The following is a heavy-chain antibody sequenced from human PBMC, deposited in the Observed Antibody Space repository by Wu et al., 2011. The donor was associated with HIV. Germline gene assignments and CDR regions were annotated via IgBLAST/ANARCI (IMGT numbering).Heavy chain of an antibody. Sequence: QVQLVQSGAEVKKPGSSVRVSCKASGGSFSSYAISWVRQAPGQGLEWMGRITPFFGTSSYIERFQGRVKITADESTSTAYMELSSLRSDDTAVYFCARAVRITDSYYNAMDVVGPRDHGHRLL. J-gene: IGHJ6*02. CDR2: ITPFFGTS. CDR3: ARAVRITDSYYNAMDV. V-gene: IGHV1-69*18. D-gene: IGHD1-14*01. CDR1: GGSFSSYA.